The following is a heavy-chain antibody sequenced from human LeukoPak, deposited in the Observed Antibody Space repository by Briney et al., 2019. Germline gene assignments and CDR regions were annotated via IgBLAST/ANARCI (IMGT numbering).Heavy chain of an antibody. V-gene: IGHV3-66*01. D-gene: IGHD5-24*01. CDR3: AKEMATMNAFDI. Sequence: GGSLRLSCAASGFTVSNNYMSWVRQAPGKGLEWVSVIYSGGSTDYKDSVKDRFIISRDNSKNTLYLQMNSLRAEDTAVYYCAKEMATMNAFDIWGQGTMVTVSS. J-gene: IGHJ3*02. CDR1: GFTVSNNY. CDR2: IYSGGST.